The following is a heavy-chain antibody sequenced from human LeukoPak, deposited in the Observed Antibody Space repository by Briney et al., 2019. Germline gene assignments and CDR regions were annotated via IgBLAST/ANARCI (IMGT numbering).Heavy chain of an antibody. CDR3: ARSSGNYYDSSGYYYFDY. CDR2: ISYDGSNK. J-gene: IGHJ4*02. Sequence: GRSLRLSCAASGFTFSSYAMHWVRQAPGKGLEWVAVISYDGSNKYYADSVKGRFTISRDNSKNTLYLQMNSLRAEDTAVYYCARSSGNYYDSSGYYYFDYWGQGTLVTVSS. D-gene: IGHD3-22*01. CDR1: GFTFSSYA. V-gene: IGHV3-30*04.